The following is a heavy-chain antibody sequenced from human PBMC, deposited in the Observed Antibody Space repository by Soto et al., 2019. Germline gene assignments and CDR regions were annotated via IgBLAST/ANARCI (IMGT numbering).Heavy chain of an antibody. CDR2: LFSNWST. J-gene: IGHJ3*02. Sequence: SETLSLTCAVSGASITSHFCSWIWKPQGKRLEWIGYLFSNWSTNYNPSLKRRLTISLHTSKTHFSLKLTSVTAADTAVYYCARVTFCSGGGPYYPGSFDIWGQGAPGTGS. D-gene: IGHD2-8*02. CDR3: ARVTFCSGGGPYYPGSFDI. CDR1: GASITSHF. V-gene: IGHV4-59*11.